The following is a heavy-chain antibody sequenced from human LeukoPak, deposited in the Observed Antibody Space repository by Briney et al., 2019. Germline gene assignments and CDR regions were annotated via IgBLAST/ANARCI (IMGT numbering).Heavy chain of an antibody. CDR2: ISWNSGSI. CDR1: GFTFDDYA. V-gene: IGHV3-9*01. Sequence: PGGSLRLSCAASGFTFDDYAMHWVRQAPGKGLEWVSGISWNSGSIGYADSVKGRFTISRDNAKNSLYLQMNSLGAEDTALYYCAKEGYSGRNAFDIWGQGTMVTVSS. J-gene: IGHJ3*02. CDR3: AKEGYSGRNAFDI. D-gene: IGHD5-12*01.